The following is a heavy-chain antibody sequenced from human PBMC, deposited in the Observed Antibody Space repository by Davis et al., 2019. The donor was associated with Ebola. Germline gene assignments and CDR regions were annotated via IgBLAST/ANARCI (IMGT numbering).Heavy chain of an antibody. V-gene: IGHV4-34*01. J-gene: IGHJ4*02. CDR3: ARVLAWQVRGAHDY. CDR1: GGSFSGYY. D-gene: IGHD3-10*01. CDR2: INHSGST. Sequence: SETLSLTCAVYGGSFSGYYWSWIRQPPGKGLEWIGEINHSGSTNYNPSLKSRVTISVDTSKNQFSLKLSSVTAADTAVYYCARVLAWQVRGAHDYWGQGTLVTVSS.